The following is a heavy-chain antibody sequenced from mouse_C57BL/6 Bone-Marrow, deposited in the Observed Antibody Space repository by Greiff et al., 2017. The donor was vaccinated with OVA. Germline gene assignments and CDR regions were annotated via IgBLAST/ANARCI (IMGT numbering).Heavy chain of an antibody. CDR2: IDPSDSET. CDR1: GYTFTSYW. V-gene: IGHV1-52*01. J-gene: IGHJ2*01. Sequence: VQLQQPGAELVRPGSSVKLSCKASGYTFTSYWLHWVKQRPIQGLEWIGNIDPSDSETQYTQQFKDKATLPADKSSSTAYMQLSSLTSADAAFYYSARKGYFDYWGQGTTLTVSS. CDR3: ARKGYFDY.